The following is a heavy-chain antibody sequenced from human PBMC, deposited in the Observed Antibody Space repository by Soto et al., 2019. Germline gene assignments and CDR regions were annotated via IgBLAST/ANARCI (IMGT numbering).Heavy chain of an antibody. V-gene: IGHV1-46*03. CDR2: INPSGGST. CDR3: ARDYIAVAGTLDY. Sequence: GASGKVSCKASGYTFTSYYMHWVRHAPGQGLEWMGIINPSGGSTSYAQKFQGRVTMTRDTSTSTVYMELSSLRSEDTAVYYCARDYIAVAGTLDYWGQGTLVTVSS. D-gene: IGHD6-19*01. CDR1: GYTFTSYY. J-gene: IGHJ4*02.